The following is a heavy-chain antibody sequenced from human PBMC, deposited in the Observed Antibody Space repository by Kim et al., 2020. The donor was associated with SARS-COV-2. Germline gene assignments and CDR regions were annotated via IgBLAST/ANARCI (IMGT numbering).Heavy chain of an antibody. CDR3: ARDTPDTAMVYPDY. J-gene: IGHJ4*02. CDR1: GFTFSSYG. V-gene: IGHV3-33*05. CDR2: ISYDGSNK. D-gene: IGHD5-18*01. Sequence: GGSLRLSCAASGFTFSSYGMHWVRQAPGKGLEWVAVISYDGSNKYYADSVKGRFTISRDNSKNTLYLQMNSLRAEDTAVYYCARDTPDTAMVYPDYWGQGTLVTVSS.